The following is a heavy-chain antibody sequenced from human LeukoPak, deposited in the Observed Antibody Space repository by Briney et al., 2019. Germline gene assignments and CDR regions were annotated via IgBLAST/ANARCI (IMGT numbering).Heavy chain of an antibody. CDR1: GGSTSSDH. CDR3: ARGRGLGVITPYSDS. Sequence: SETLSLTCTVSGGSTSSDHWSWIRQPPEEGLEWIGCISYRGSTNYNPSLKSRDTISVDTSKKHFSLKLTSVTAADTGVYYCARGRGLGVITPYSDSWGQGTLVTVSS. CDR2: ISYRGST. J-gene: IGHJ4*02. D-gene: IGHD3-16*02. V-gene: IGHV4-59*08.